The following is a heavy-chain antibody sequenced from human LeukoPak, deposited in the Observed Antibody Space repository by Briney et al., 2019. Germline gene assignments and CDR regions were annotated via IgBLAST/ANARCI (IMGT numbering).Heavy chain of an antibody. D-gene: IGHD6-13*01. Sequence: SVKVSCKASGGTFSSYAISWVRQAPGQGLEWMGGIIPIFGTANYAQKFQGRVTITADKSTSTAYMELSSLRSEDTAVYYCARVISSSWYHHDYWGQGTLVTVSS. CDR2: IIPIFGTA. CDR3: ARVISSSWYHHDY. V-gene: IGHV1-69*06. J-gene: IGHJ4*02. CDR1: GGTFSSYA.